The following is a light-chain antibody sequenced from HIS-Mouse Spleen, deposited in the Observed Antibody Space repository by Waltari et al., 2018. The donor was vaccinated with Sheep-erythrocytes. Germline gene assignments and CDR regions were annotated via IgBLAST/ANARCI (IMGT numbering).Light chain of an antibody. CDR3: SSYTSSSTLVV. CDR1: PSAVAVYTY. V-gene: IGLV2-14*03. CDR2: DVS. J-gene: IGLJ2*01. Sequence: QSALTQPASVSGSPGQSIPISCPGPPSAVAVYTYFSWYQQHPGKAPKPLIYDVSNRPSGVSNRFSGSKSGNTASLTISGLQAEDEADYYCSSYTSSSTLVVFGGGTKLTVL.